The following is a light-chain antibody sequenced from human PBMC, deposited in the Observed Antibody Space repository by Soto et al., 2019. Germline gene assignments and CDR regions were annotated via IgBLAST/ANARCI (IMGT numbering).Light chain of an antibody. V-gene: IGKV3-20*01. CDR1: QRLASGY. Sequence: EIELTQSPGTRSLSPGERATLSCRTSQRLASGYLAWYQQKPGQAPRLLLYGVSTRATGIPDRFSGSGSGTDFTLAISRVEPEDFAVYLCQQYADSPITFGQGTRLEIK. CDR3: QQYADSPIT. J-gene: IGKJ5*01. CDR2: GVS.